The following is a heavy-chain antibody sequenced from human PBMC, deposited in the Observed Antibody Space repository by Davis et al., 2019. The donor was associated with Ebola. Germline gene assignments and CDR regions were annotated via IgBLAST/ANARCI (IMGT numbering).Heavy chain of an antibody. Sequence: GGSLRLSCAASGFTFSSYSMNWVRQAPGKGLKWVSYISSSSSTIYYADSVKGRFTISRDNAKNSLYLQMNSLRDEDTAVYYCAREWWELHYYYYGMDVWGKGTTVTVSS. V-gene: IGHV3-48*02. CDR3: AREWWELHYYYYGMDV. CDR1: GFTFSSYS. D-gene: IGHD1-26*01. J-gene: IGHJ6*04. CDR2: ISSSSSTI.